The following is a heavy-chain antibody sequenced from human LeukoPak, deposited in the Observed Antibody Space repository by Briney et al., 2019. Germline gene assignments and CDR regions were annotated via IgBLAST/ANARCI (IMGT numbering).Heavy chain of an antibody. J-gene: IGHJ4*02. CDR2: IYHSGST. D-gene: IGHD3-3*01. Sequence: SETLSLTCTVSGYSISSGYYWGWIRQPPGKGLEWIGSIYHSGSTYYNPSLKSRVTISVDTSKNQFSLKLSSVTAADTAVYYCARGSISAYYDFWSGYYIGSAFDYWGQGTLVTVSS. CDR3: ARGSISAYYDFWSGYYIGSAFDY. CDR1: GYSISSGYY. V-gene: IGHV4-38-2*02.